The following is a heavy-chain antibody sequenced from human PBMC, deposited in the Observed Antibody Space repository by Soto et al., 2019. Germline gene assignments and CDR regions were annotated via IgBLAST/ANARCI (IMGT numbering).Heavy chain of an antibody. D-gene: IGHD3-3*01. CDR3: ARSGDPTIFGVVPGSRVYYGMDV. Sequence: SVKVSCKASGGTFSSYAISWVRQAPGQGLEWMGGIIPIFGTANYAQKFQGRVTITADESTSTAYMELSSLRSEDTAVYYCARSGDPTIFGVVPGSRVYYGMDVWGQGTTVTVSS. J-gene: IGHJ6*02. CDR1: GGTFSSYA. V-gene: IGHV1-69*13. CDR2: IIPIFGTA.